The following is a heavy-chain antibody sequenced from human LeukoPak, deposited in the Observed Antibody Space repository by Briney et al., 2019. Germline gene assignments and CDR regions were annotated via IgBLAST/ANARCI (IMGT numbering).Heavy chain of an antibody. Sequence: GASVKVSCKASGYTFTSYGISWVRQAPGQGLEWMGWISAYNGNTNYAQKLQGRVTMTTDTSTSTAYMELRSLRSDDTAVYYCARDKGSGSYWAPSHSGMDVWGQGTTVTVSS. V-gene: IGHV1-18*01. CDR2: ISAYNGNT. CDR3: ARDKGSGSYWAPSHSGMDV. CDR1: GYTFTSYG. J-gene: IGHJ6*02. D-gene: IGHD3-10*01.